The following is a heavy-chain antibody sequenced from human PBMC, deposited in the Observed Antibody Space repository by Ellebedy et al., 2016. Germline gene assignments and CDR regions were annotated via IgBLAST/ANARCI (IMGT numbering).Heavy chain of an antibody. V-gene: IGHV3-33*01. CDR3: ARDEELKRPIVVVPAASFDY. CDR2: IWYDGSNK. J-gene: IGHJ4*02. Sequence: GESLKISXAASGFTFSSYGMHWVRQAPGKGLEWVAVIWYDGSNKYYADSVKGRFTISRDNSKNTLYLQMNSLRAEDTAVYYCARDEELKRPIVVVPAASFDYWGQGTLVTVSS. D-gene: IGHD2-2*01. CDR1: GFTFSSYG.